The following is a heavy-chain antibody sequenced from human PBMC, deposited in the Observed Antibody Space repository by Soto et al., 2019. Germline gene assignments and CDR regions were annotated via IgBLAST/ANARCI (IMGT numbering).Heavy chain of an antibody. D-gene: IGHD2-21*02. J-gene: IGHJ4*02. CDR1: GFTFRSSG. CDR3: AIVRVTDSPLDH. V-gene: IGHV3-30*03. CDR2: LAYDGSQK. Sequence: QVHLVESGGGVVQPGTSLTLTCTASGFTFRSSGMHWVRQAPGKGLEWLAFLAYDGSQKFYADSVKGRFSISRDNTKNTLYLHMSSLTAADTAIYYCAIVRVTDSPLDHWGPGTLVTVSS.